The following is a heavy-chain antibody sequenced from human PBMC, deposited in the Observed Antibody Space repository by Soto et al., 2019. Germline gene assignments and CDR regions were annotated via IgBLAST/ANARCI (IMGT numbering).Heavy chain of an antibody. Sequence: SETLSLTCSVSGGSISCSYLSWIRQSPGKGLEWLGYVYYTGSTNYSPSLRSRVIISVDTSKDEFSLRLSSVTAADTAVYFCARSVAVPGAHIDYWGQGTQVTVSS. D-gene: IGHD6-19*01. CDR3: ARSVAVPGAHIDY. CDR2: VYYTGST. J-gene: IGHJ4*02. CDR1: GGSISCSY. V-gene: IGHV4-59*01.